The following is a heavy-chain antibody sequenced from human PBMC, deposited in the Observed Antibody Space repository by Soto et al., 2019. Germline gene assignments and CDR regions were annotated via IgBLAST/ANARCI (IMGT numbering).Heavy chain of an antibody. CDR2: ISGSGGST. Sequence: GGSLRLSCAASGFTFSSYAMSWVRQAPGKGLEWVSAISGSGGSTYYADSVKGRFTISRDNSKNTLYLQMNSLRAEDTAVYYCAKAVVPAAIRGYYYGMDVWGQGTTVTVSS. V-gene: IGHV3-23*01. D-gene: IGHD2-2*02. J-gene: IGHJ6*02. CDR1: GFTFSSYA. CDR3: AKAVVPAAIRGYYYGMDV.